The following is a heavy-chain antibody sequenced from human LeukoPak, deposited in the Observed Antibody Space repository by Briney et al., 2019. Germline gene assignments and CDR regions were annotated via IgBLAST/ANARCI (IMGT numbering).Heavy chain of an antibody. CDR3: ARDPSSYYYYYMDV. CDR1: GGSISSGSDC. J-gene: IGHJ6*03. Sequence: PSQTLSLTCTVSGGSISSGSDCWTWIRQPAGKGLEWIGRIYTSGSTNYNPSLKSRVTMSVDTSKNQFSLKLTSVTAADTAIYYCARDPSSYYYYYMDVWGKGTTVTISS. V-gene: IGHV4-61*02. CDR2: IYTSGST.